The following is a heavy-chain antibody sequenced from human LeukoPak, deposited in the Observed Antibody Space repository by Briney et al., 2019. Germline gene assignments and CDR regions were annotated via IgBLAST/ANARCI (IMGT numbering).Heavy chain of an antibody. D-gene: IGHD7-27*01. J-gene: IGHJ4*02. Sequence: PSETLSLTCTVSGGSISSYYWSWIRQPPGKGLEWIGYIYCSGSTNYNPSLKSRVTISVDTSKNQFSLKLSSVTAADTAVYYCARDLRTGIVDYWGQGTLVTVSS. CDR2: IYCSGST. V-gene: IGHV4-59*01. CDR1: GGSISSYY. CDR3: ARDLRTGIVDY.